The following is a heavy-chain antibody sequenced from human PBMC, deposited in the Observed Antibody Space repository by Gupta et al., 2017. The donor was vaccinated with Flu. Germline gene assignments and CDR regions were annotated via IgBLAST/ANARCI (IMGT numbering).Heavy chain of an antibody. CDR1: GGSFSGYY. CDR2: INHSGST. D-gene: IGHD1-26*01. J-gene: IGHJ4*02. V-gene: IGHV4-34*01. Sequence: QVQLQQWGAGLLKPSETLSLTCAVYGGSFSGYYWSWIRQPPGKGLEWIGEINHSGSTNYNPSLKSRVTISVDTSKNQFSLKLSSVTAADTAVYYCARGPRYSGSYYGRGFDYWDQGTLVTVSS. CDR3: ARGPRYSGSYYGRGFDY.